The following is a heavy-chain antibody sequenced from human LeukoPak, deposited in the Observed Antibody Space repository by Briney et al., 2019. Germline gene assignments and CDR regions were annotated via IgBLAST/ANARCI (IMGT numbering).Heavy chain of an antibody. CDR2: VYYSGST. Sequence: SETLSLTCTVSGGSISSSSYYWSWIRQPPGKGLEWIGYVYYSGSTNYSPSLKSRITISVDTSKNQFSLKLNSVTAADTAVYYCARVEGSSWYEIDSWGQGTLVTVSS. CDR1: GGSISSSSYY. D-gene: IGHD6-13*01. V-gene: IGHV4-61*01. J-gene: IGHJ4*02. CDR3: ARVEGSSWYEIDS.